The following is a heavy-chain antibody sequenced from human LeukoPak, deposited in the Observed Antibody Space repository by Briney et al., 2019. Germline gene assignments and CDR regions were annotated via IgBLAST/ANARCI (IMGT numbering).Heavy chain of an antibody. J-gene: IGHJ4*02. D-gene: IGHD3-22*01. CDR2: IKQDGSEK. CDR1: GFIFSNYW. CDR3: AWSSGYYYWVFDY. V-gene: IGHV3-7*01. Sequence: PGGSLRLSCAASGFIFSNYWMSWVRQAPGKGLEWVANIKQDGSEKYYVDSVKGRFTISRDNAKNSLYLQMNSLRAEDTAVYYCAWSSGYYYWVFDYWGQGTLVTVSS.